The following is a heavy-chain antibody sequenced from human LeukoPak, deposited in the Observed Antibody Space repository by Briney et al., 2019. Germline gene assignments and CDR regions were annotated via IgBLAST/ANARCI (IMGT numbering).Heavy chain of an antibody. CDR3: ANPRAQGYYGSGKGMDV. Sequence: PGRSLRLSCAASGFTFSSYGMHWVRQAPGKGLEWVAVISYDGSNKYYADSVKGRFTISRDNSKNTLYLKMNSLRAEDTAVYYCANPRAQGYYGSGKGMDVWGQGTTVTVSS. CDR1: GFTFSSYG. V-gene: IGHV3-30*18. D-gene: IGHD3-10*01. J-gene: IGHJ6*02. CDR2: ISYDGSNK.